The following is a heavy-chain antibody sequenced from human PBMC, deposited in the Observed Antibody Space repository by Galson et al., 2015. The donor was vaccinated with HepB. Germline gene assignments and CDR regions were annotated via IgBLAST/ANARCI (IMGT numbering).Heavy chain of an antibody. CDR1: GFSISNYA. CDR2: LSHDGSII. D-gene: IGHD5-18*01. Sequence: SLRLSCAASGFSISNYATHWVRQAPGKGLEWVAVLSHDGSIIIYADSVKGRFTFSGDTSKNTLFLQMSSLRSEDTAVYYCVREGYGTSWAPVFDIWGRGTMVTVSS. J-gene: IGHJ3*02. CDR3: VREGYGTSWAPVFDI. V-gene: IGHV3-30-3*01.